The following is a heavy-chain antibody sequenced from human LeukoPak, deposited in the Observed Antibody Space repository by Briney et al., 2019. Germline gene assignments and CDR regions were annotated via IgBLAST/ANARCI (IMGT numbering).Heavy chain of an antibody. Sequence: ASVKVSCKASGYTFNSYGISWVRQAPRQGHGWVGWISTYNGDTKYAEKLQGRVTITTDTSTTTAYMELTSLTSDDTPMYYCARTRCTGGSCCDYWGEGTLVTVSS. D-gene: IGHD2-8*02. CDR3: ARTRCTGGSCCDY. J-gene: IGHJ4*02. CDR2: ISTYNGDT. V-gene: IGHV1-18*01. CDR1: GYTFNSYG.